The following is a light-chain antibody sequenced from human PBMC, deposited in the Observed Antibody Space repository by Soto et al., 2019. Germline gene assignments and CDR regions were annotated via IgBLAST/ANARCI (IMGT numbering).Light chain of an antibody. CDR3: HQFDSTPYT. CDR1: QNILYSSNNNNY. V-gene: IGKV4-1*01. J-gene: IGKJ2*01. Sequence: DIVMTQSPDSLAVSLGERATINCKSSQNILYSSNNNNYLAWYQQKPGQPPRLLIYWASTREFGVPDRFSGSGSWTDFTLTISSLQAEDLAVYYCHQFDSTPYTFGQGTKLEIK. CDR2: WAS.